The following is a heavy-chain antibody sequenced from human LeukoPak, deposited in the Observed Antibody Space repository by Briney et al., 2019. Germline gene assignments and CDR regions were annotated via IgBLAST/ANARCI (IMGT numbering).Heavy chain of an antibody. J-gene: IGHJ4*02. D-gene: IGHD6-13*01. CDR1: EYTFTGYY. CDR3: ARFAGRYSSSWYSFDY. V-gene: IGHV1-2*06. CDR2: INPNSGGT. Sequence: GASVKVSCKASEYTFTGYYMHWVRQAPGQGLEWMGRINPNSGGTNYAQKFQGRVTMTRDTSISTAYMELSRLRSDDTAVYYCARFAGRYSSSWYSFDYWGQGTLVTVSS.